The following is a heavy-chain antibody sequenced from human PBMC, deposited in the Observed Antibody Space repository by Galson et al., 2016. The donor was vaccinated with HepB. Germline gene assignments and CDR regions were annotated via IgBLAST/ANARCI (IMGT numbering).Heavy chain of an antibody. J-gene: IGHJ3*02. V-gene: IGHV3-21*01. CDR3: ARVREQQLLDAFDI. Sequence: SLRLSCATSGFTFTRYNMNWVRQAPGKGLEWVSSISSGISYIYYADSVKGRFTISRDNVKKSLYLQMNSLRPEDTAVYYCARVREQQLLDAFDIWGQGTMVTVSS. D-gene: IGHD6-13*01. CDR1: GFTFTRYN. CDR2: ISSGISYI.